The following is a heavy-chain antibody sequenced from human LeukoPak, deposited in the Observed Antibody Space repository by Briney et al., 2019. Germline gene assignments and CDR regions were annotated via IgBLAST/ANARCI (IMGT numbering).Heavy chain of an antibody. CDR3: ASRECSSTSCYLDY. J-gene: IGHJ4*02. CDR2: ISAYNGNT. V-gene: IGHV1-18*04. CDR1: GYTFTGYY. D-gene: IGHD2-2*01. Sequence: GASVKVSCKASGYTFTGYYMHWVRQAPGQGLEWMGWISAYNGNTNYAQKLQGRVTMTTDTSTSTAYMELRSLRSDDTAVYYCASRECSSTSCYLDYWGQGTLVTVSS.